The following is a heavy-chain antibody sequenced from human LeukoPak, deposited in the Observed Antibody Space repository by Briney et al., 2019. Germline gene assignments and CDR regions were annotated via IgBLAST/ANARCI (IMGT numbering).Heavy chain of an antibody. CDR2: IYYSGST. Sequence: SETLSLTCTVSGASISSYYWGWIRQPPGKGLEYIGYIYYSGSTNYNPSLKSRVTISVDASKNQFSLKLTSVTPADTAVYYCARVHGDYLDYWGQGTLVTVSS. CDR1: GASISSYY. D-gene: IGHD4-17*01. CDR3: ARVHGDYLDY. J-gene: IGHJ4*02. V-gene: IGHV4-59*01.